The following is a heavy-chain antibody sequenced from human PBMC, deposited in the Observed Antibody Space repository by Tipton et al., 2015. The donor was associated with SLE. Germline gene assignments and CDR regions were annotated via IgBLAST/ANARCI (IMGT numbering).Heavy chain of an antibody. Sequence: TLSLTCTVSGGSISSYYWSWIRQPPGKGLEWIGYIYYSGSTNYNPSLKRRVTISVDTSKNPFSLKLSSVTAADTAVYYCASAWGGDFWSGYTYYYYMDVWGKGTTVTVSS. D-gene: IGHD3-3*01. J-gene: IGHJ6*03. CDR2: IYYSGST. CDR3: ASAWGGDFWSGYTYYYYMDV. V-gene: IGHV4-59*01. CDR1: GGSISSYY.